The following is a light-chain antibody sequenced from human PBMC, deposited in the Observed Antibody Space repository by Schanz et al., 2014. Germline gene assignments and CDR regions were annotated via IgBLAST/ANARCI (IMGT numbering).Light chain of an antibody. CDR3: CSYAGTYTLI. V-gene: IGLV2-8*01. J-gene: IGLJ2*01. CDR1: SSDVGGYNF. CDR2: EVS. Sequence: QSVLTQPPSASGSPGQSVTISCTGTSSDVGGYNFVSWYQQHPGKVPKLMIYEVSKRPSGVPDRFSGSKSGNTASLTISGLQAEDEADYYCCSYAGTYTLIFGGGTKLTVL.